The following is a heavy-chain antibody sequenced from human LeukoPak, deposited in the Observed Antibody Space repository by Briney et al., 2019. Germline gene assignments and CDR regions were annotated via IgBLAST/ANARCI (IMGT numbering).Heavy chain of an antibody. Sequence: SETLSLTCTVSGGSINNYYWSWIRQPPGKGLEWIGYIFYSGSTNYNPSLKSRVTVSVDTSKNHFSLKLTSVTAADTAVYYCASVPFGVIAYFDYWGQGTLVAVSS. V-gene: IGHV4-59*12. D-gene: IGHD3-10*01. J-gene: IGHJ4*02. CDR3: ASVPFGVIAYFDY. CDR1: GGSINNYY. CDR2: IFYSGST.